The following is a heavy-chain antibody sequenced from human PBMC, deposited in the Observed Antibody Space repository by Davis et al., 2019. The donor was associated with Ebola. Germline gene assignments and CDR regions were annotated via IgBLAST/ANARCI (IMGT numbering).Heavy chain of an antibody. D-gene: IGHD2-2*02. CDR2: IYYSGST. CDR1: GGSFSGYY. Sequence: PSETLSLTCAVYGGSFSGYYWSWIRQPPGKGLEWIGYIYYSGSTYYNPSLKGRVTISVDTSKNQFSLKLSSVTAADTAVYYCARANELLHLDYWGQGTLVTVSS. V-gene: IGHV4-30-4*01. CDR3: ARANELLHLDY. J-gene: IGHJ4*02.